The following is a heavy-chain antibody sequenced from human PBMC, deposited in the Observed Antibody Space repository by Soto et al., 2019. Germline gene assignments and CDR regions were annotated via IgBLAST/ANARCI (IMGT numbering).Heavy chain of an antibody. Sequence: QVQLVQSGAEVKKPGSSVKVSCKASGGTFSSYAISWVRQAPGQGLEWMGGIIPIFGTANYAKKFKGRVKITADESTSTAYMELSSLRSEDTAVYYCARGNKAAAGTGYFQHWGQGTLVTVSS. CDR1: GGTFSSYA. D-gene: IGHD6-13*01. J-gene: IGHJ1*01. V-gene: IGHV1-69*01. CDR2: IIPIFGTA. CDR3: ARGNKAAAGTGYFQH.